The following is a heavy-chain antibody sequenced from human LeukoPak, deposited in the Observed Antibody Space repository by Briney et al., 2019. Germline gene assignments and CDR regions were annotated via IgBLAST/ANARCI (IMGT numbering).Heavy chain of an antibody. CDR3: ANSRGSTVVTSDY. D-gene: IGHD4-23*01. CDR1: GFTFSRYA. Sequence: GGSLRLSCAASGFTFSRYAMRWVRQAPGKGLEWVSAISGSGGSTYYADSVKGRFTISRDNSKNTLYLQMNSLRAEDTAVYYCANSRGSTVVTSDYWGQGTLVTVSS. CDR2: ISGSGGST. V-gene: IGHV3-23*01. J-gene: IGHJ4*02.